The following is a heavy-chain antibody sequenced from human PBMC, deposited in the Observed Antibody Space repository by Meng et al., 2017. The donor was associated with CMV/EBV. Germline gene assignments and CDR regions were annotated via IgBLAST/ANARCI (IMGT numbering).Heavy chain of an antibody. Sequence: QVQLVQSGSEVKKPGASVKVSCKASGYSFIGHYIHWVRQAPGQGLEWMGRINPNSAGTNYVEKFQGRVTMTRGTSNNIVYMELTRLTSDDTAVYYCTRSWIDSFTPDFDYWGQGTLVTVSS. V-gene: IGHV1-2*06. J-gene: IGHJ4*02. CDR2: INPNSAGT. CDR1: GYSFIGHY. CDR3: TRSWIDSFTPDFDY. D-gene: IGHD2-2*03.